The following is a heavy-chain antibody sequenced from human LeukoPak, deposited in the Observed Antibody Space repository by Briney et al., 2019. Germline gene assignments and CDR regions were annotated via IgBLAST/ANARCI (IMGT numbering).Heavy chain of an antibody. D-gene: IGHD5-18*01. CDR1: GGTFSSYP. CDR2: IIPIFGTA. CDR3: ARDSTAMVTDNFDY. J-gene: IGHJ4*02. Sequence: SVKIYCKASGGTFSSYPISWVPQHTRQGLESMGGIIPIFGTANYAQKFQGRVTITADESTSTAYMELSSLRSEDTAVYYCARDSTAMVTDNFDYWGQGTLVTVSS. V-gene: IGHV1-69*01.